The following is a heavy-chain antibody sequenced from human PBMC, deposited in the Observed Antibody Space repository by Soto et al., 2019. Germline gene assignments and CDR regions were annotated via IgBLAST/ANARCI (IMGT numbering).Heavy chain of an antibody. CDR1: GGSINNHY. J-gene: IGHJ3*02. CDR2: IYYTGST. V-gene: IGHV4-59*11. CDR3: ARERSPSYYGDAFDI. Sequence: PSETLSLTCTVSGGSINNHYWSWIRQPPGKGLEWIGYIYYTGSTNYNPSLKSRVTMSVDTSKNQFSLKLSSVTAADTAVYYCARERSPSYYGDAFDIWGQGTMVTVSS. D-gene: IGHD3-10*01.